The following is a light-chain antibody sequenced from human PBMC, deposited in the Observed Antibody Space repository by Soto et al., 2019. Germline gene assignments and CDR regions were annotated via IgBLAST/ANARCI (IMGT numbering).Light chain of an antibody. Sequence: QSALTQPASVSGSPGQSITISCTGTSSDVGSYNLVSWYQQHPGKAPKLMIYEVSKRPSGVSNRFSGSKSGNTASLTTSGLQAEDEADYYCCSYPGSSTLFGTGTKLTVL. J-gene: IGLJ1*01. CDR1: SSDVGSYNL. CDR3: CSYPGSSTL. V-gene: IGLV2-23*02. CDR2: EVS.